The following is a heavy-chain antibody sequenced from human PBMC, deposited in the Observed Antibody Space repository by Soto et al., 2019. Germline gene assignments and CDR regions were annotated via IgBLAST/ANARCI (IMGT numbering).Heavy chain of an antibody. CDR3: ARDDAFGNENGFDI. V-gene: IGHV3-33*01. CDR1: GFPFSTYG. Sequence: GGSVRLSCAASGFPFSTYGFHWVRQAPGKGLEWVAVIVSDGSAKYHADSVEGRFTISRDNSKDTLYMQMNSLRAEDTAVYYCARDDAFGNENGFDIWGQGTMVTVSS. J-gene: IGHJ3*02. CDR2: IVSDGSAK. D-gene: IGHD1-1*01.